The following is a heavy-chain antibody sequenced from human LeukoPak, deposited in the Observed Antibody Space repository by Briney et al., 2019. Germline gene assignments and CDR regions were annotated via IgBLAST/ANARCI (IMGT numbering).Heavy chain of an antibody. J-gene: IGHJ4*02. V-gene: IGHV4-4*09. CDR1: GVSISGHY. CDR3: ARQTPYSGNHYFDY. D-gene: IGHD1-26*01. CDR2: IDPTGLT. Sequence: SETLSLTCTVSGVSISGHYWSWIRQSPGKGLEWVGYIDPTGLTSYNPSLNSRVTISEDTSKNQFSLKVRSVTTADTAVYFCARQTPYSGNHYFDYWGQGTLVTVSS.